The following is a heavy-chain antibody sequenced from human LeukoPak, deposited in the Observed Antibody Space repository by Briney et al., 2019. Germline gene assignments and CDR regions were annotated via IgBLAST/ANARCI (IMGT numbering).Heavy chain of an antibody. CDR1: GYTFTSYA. D-gene: IGHD6-13*01. CDR2: INTNTGNP. V-gene: IGHV7-4-1*02. J-gene: IGHJ5*02. CDR3: AGLSSSWWDSTSNWFDP. Sequence: ASVKVSCKASGYTFTSYAMNWVRQAPGQGLEWMGWINTNTGNPTYAQGFTGRFVFSLDTSVSTAYLQISSLKAEDTAVYYCAGLSSSWWDSTSNWFDPWGQGTLVTVSS.